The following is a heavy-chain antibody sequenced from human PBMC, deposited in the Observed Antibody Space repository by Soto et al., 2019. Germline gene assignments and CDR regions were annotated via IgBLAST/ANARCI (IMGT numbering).Heavy chain of an antibody. V-gene: IGHV6-1*01. D-gene: IGHD6-13*01. J-gene: IGHJ3*02. Sequence: SHTLSLTCAISGYSVSSNSAAWNLIRQSPSRGLEWLGRTYYRSKWYNDYAVSVKSRITINPDTSKNQFSLQLNSVTPEDTAVYYCAREGIPYSSSYSLIPARAFDIWGQGIMVTVS. CDR2: TYYRSKWYN. CDR3: AREGIPYSSSYSLIPARAFDI. CDR1: GYSVSSNSAA.